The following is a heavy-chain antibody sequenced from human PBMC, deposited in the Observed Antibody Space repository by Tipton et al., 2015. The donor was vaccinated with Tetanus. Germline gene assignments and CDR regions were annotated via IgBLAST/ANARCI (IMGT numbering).Heavy chain of an antibody. CDR1: GVSMSTTNYF. D-gene: IGHD2-15*01. CDR2: INHNGGST. CDR3: ATGRAAWGYYYYGLNV. V-gene: IGHV4-39*07. J-gene: IGHJ6*02. Sequence: TLSLTCSVSGVSMSTTNYFWGWIRQPPGKGLEWIGEINHNGGSTNYNPSLKSRVTISEDTSKNQFSLKLSSVTAADTAVYYCATGRAAWGYYYYGLNVWGQGTTVTVSS.